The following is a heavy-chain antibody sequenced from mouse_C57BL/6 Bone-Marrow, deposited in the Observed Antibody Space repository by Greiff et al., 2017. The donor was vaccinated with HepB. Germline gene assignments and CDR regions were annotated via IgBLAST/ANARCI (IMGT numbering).Heavy chain of an antibody. CDR1: GYTFTDYY. J-gene: IGHJ2*01. CDR3: AREGDGYY. CDR2: INPYNGGT. D-gene: IGHD2-3*01. Sequence: VQLQQSGPVLVKPGASVKMSCKASGYTFTDYYMNWVKQSHGKSLEWIGVINPYNGGTSYNQKFKGKATLTVDKSSSTAYMELNSLTSDDSAVYYCAREGDGYYWGQGTTLTVSS. V-gene: IGHV1-19*01.